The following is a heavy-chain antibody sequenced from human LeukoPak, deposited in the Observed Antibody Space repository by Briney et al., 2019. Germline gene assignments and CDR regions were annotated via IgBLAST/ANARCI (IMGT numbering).Heavy chain of an antibody. Sequence: SGGSLRLSCAASGFTFSSYGMSWVRQAPGKGLEWVSAISGSGGSTYYADSVKGRFTISRDNSKNTLSLQMNSLRAEDTAVYYCAKGGKYDILTGFPRSRLLGDYWGQGTLVTVSS. J-gene: IGHJ4*02. D-gene: IGHD3-9*01. CDR1: GFTFSSYG. CDR2: ISGSGGST. CDR3: AKGGKYDILTGFPRSRLLGDY. V-gene: IGHV3-23*01.